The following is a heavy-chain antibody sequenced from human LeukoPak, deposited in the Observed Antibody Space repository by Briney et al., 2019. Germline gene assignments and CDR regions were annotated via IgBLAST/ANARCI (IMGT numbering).Heavy chain of an antibody. Sequence: PLASVKVSCKVSGYTLTELSMHWVRQAPGKGLEWMGGFDPEDGETIYAQKFQGRVTMTEDTSTDTAYMELSSLRSEDTAVYYCATTRTEYYYGSLMDVWGKGTTVTISS. D-gene: IGHD3-10*01. CDR1: GYTLTELS. CDR3: ATTRTEYYYGSLMDV. CDR2: FDPEDGET. J-gene: IGHJ6*03. V-gene: IGHV1-24*01.